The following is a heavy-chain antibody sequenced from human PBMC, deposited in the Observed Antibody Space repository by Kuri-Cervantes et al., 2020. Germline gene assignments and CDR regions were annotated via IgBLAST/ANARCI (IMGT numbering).Heavy chain of an antibody. J-gene: IGHJ4*02. CDR2: IYYSGST. D-gene: IGHD6-19*01. Sequence: SETLSLTCIVSGDSISNYYWNWIRQPPGKGLEWIGNIYYSGSTYYNPSLKSRVTISVDTSKNQFSLKLSSVTAADTAVYYCARRVAGSSADDWGQGTLVTVSS. CDR3: ARRVAGSSADD. CDR1: GDSISNYY. V-gene: IGHV4-39*01.